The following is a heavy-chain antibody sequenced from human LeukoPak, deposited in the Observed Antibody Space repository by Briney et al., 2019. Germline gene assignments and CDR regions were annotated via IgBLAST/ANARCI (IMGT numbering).Heavy chain of an antibody. V-gene: IGHV3-30-3*01. CDR1: GFIFSTYP. CDR3: ARDLKIYHYDSSSGWDY. Sequence: GRSLRLSCAASGFIFSTYPIHWVRQAPGKGLEWVAVISHDGSNKYFTDSVKGRFTISRDNSKNTLYLQMNSLRAEDTAVYYCARDLKIYHYDSSSGWDYWGQGTLATVSS. J-gene: IGHJ4*02. D-gene: IGHD3-22*01. CDR2: ISHDGSNK.